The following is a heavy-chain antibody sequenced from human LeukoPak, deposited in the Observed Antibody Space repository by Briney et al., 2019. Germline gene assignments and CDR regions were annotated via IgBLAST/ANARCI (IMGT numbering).Heavy chain of an antibody. Sequence: NTSETLSLTCAVYGGSFSGYYWSWIRQPPGKGLEWIGEINHSGSTNYNPSLKSRVTISVDTSKDQLSLKLSSVTAADTAVYYWARDAAIGAAGVFDSWGQGSLVTVSS. CDR2: INHSGST. CDR3: ARDAAIGAAGVFDS. V-gene: IGHV4-34*01. J-gene: IGHJ4*02. CDR1: GGSFSGYY. D-gene: IGHD6-13*01.